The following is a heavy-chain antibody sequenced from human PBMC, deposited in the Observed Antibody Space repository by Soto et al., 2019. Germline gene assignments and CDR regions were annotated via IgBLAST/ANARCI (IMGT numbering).Heavy chain of an antibody. J-gene: IGHJ4*02. CDR2: TYYRSKWYY. CDR3: VSQRTTVITQAYFDY. V-gene: IGHV6-1*01. D-gene: IGHD4-4*01. Sequence: PSQPLSLTCAITGDSVSSNSAGWSWVRQSPSRGLEWLGRTYYRSKWYYEYAVSVRGRITISVDTSKNQFSLNLNSVTASDTAVYFCVSQRTTVITQAYFDYWGPGALVTVSS. CDR1: GDSVSSNSAG.